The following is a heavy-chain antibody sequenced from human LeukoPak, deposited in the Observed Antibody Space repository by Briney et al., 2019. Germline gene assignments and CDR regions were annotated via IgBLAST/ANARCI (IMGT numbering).Heavy chain of an antibody. CDR1: GGSFSGYY. CDR2: INHSGST. J-gene: IGHJ4*02. D-gene: IGHD2-2*01. CDR3: AGAEDIVVVPTAMGCYFDY. V-gene: IGHV4-34*01. Sequence: SETLSLTCAVYGGSFSGYYWSWIRQPPGKGLEWIGEINHSGSTNYNPSLKSRVTISVDTSKNQFSLKLSSVTAADTAVYYCAGAEDIVVVPTAMGCYFDYWGQGTLVTVSS.